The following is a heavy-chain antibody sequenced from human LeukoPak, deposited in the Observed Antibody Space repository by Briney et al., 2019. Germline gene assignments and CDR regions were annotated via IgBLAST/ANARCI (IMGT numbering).Heavy chain of an antibody. D-gene: IGHD6-19*01. Sequence: PGGSLRLSCVVSGFTLNSYSMNWVRQAPGKGLEWVSYFGWSCNTILYADSVRGRFTDSRDSAKNSLYLQMNSLRDEDSALYYCARDSGSGWSNDYWGQGTLVTVSS. CDR1: GFTLNSYS. CDR2: FGWSCNTI. J-gene: IGHJ4*02. V-gene: IGHV3-48*02. CDR3: ARDSGSGWSNDY.